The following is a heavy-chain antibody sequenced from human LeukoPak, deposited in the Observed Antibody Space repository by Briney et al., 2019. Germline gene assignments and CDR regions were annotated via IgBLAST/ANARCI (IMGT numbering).Heavy chain of an antibody. CDR1: GFTFSSYA. V-gene: IGHV3-23*01. CDR2: ISGSGSST. D-gene: IGHD1-26*01. J-gene: IGHJ4*02. CDR3: AKVSGYSGSYASNYFDY. Sequence: GGSLRLSCAASGFTFSSYAMSWVRQAPGKGLEWVSAISGSGSSTYYADSVKGRFTISRDNSKNTLYLQMNSLRAEDTAVYYCAKVSGYSGSYASNYFDYWGQGTLVTVSS.